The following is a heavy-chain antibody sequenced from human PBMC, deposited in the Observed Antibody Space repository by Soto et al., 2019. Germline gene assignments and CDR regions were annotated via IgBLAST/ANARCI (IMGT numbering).Heavy chain of an antibody. J-gene: IGHJ3*02. CDR3: AKHRVGTTKVFDI. CDR1: GFTFSSYA. D-gene: IGHD1-26*01. Sequence: EVPLLESGGGVVQPGGSLRLSCAASGFTFSSYAVSWVRQAPGKGLEWVSSISVSGGSTSYADSVKGRFTISRDNSKNTLYLQMNSLRAEDTAVYYCAKHRVGTTKVFDIWGQGTMVTVSS. CDR2: ISVSGGST. V-gene: IGHV3-23*01.